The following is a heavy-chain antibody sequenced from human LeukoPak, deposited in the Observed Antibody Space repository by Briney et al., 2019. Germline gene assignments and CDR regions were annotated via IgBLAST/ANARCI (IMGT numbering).Heavy chain of an antibody. Sequence: PSETLSLTCTVSGGSISSSSYYWGWIRQPPGKGLEWIGSNYYSGSTYYNPSLKSRVTISVDTSKNQYSLKLSSVTAADTAVYYCARGASDYDSSGTALPFDYWGQGTLVTVSS. CDR2: NYYSGST. CDR3: ARGASDYDSSGTALPFDY. D-gene: IGHD3-22*01. J-gene: IGHJ4*02. CDR1: GGSISSSSYY. V-gene: IGHV4-39*07.